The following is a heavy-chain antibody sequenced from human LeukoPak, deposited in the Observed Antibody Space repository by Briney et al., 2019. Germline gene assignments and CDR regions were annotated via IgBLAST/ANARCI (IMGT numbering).Heavy chain of an antibody. D-gene: IGHD3-10*01. CDR3: ARDVLPGWFDP. J-gene: IGHJ5*02. Sequence: SETLSLTCAVYGGSFSGYYWSWIRQPPGKGLEWIGEINHSRSTNYNPSLKSRVTISVDTSKNQFSLKLSSVTAADTAVYYCARDVLPGWFDPWGQGTLVTVSS. CDR2: INHSRST. CDR1: GGSFSGYY. V-gene: IGHV4-34*01.